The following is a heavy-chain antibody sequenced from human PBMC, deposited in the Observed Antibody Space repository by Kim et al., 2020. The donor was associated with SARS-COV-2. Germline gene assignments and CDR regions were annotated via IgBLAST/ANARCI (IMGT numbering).Heavy chain of an antibody. CDR3: ARELGPVAIVGATQDFDY. CDR2: INTNTGNT. Sequence: ASVKVSCKASGYTFTSYAMNWVRQAPGQGLEWMGWINTNTGNTTYAQGFTGRFVFSLDTSVSTAYLQISSLKAEDTAVYYCARELGPVAIVGATQDFDYWGQGTLVTVSS. V-gene: IGHV7-4-1*02. CDR1: GYTFTSYA. J-gene: IGHJ4*02. D-gene: IGHD1-26*01.